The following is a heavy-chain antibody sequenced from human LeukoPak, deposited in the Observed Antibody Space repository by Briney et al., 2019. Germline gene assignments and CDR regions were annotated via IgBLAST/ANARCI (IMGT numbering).Heavy chain of an antibody. CDR3: ARGAVAGFPFDY. Sequence: ASVKVSCKASGYTFTSYGITWMRQAPGQRLEWMGWINAGNGNTKYSQKFQGRVTITRDTSASTAYMELSSLRSEDTAVYYCARGAVAGFPFDYWGQGTLVTVSS. CDR2: INAGNGNT. D-gene: IGHD6-19*01. J-gene: IGHJ4*02. V-gene: IGHV1-3*01. CDR1: GYTFTSYG.